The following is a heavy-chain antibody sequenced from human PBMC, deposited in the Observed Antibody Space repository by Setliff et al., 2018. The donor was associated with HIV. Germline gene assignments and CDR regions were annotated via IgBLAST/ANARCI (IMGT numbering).Heavy chain of an antibody. D-gene: IGHD3-3*01. J-gene: IGHJ5*02. V-gene: IGHV4-38-2*01. Sequence: SGTLSLTCVVSGYSISSGYYWGWIRQSPGKGLEWIGSIFYNGSTYYNPSLVNRVIISVDTSKEQFYLKLSSVTAADTAVYYCARGSGDYWSGYYLRWFDPWGQGTLVTVSS. CDR1: GYSISSGYY. CDR2: IFYNGST. CDR3: ARGSGDYWSGYYLRWFDP.